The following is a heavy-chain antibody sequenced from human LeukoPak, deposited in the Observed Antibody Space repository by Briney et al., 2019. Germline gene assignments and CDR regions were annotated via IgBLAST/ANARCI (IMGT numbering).Heavy chain of an antibody. CDR1: GGSFSGYY. Sequence: SETLSLTCAVYGGSFSGYYWSWIRQPPGNGLEWIGEINHSGSTNYNPSLKSRVTISVDTSKNQFSLKLSSVTAADTAVYYCASGSANWFDPWGQGTLVTVSS. CDR2: INHSGST. V-gene: IGHV4-34*01. J-gene: IGHJ5*02. CDR3: ASGSANWFDP.